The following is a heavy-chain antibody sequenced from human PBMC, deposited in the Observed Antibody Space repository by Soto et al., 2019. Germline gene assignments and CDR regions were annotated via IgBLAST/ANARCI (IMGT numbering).Heavy chain of an antibody. Sequence: GGSLRLSCAASGFTFSSYAMNWVRQAPGKGLEWVSGISGSGGSTYYADSVKGRFTISRDNSRNTLYLQMNSLRAEDTAVYYCAKEFRYYDSPNYFDNWGQGTRVTVS. D-gene: IGHD3-22*01. V-gene: IGHV3-23*01. J-gene: IGHJ4*02. CDR1: GFTFSSYA. CDR3: AKEFRYYDSPNYFDN. CDR2: ISGSGGST.